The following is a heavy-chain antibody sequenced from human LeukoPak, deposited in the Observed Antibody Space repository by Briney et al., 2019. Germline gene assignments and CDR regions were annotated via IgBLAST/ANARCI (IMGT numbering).Heavy chain of an antibody. CDR2: IRSKAYGGTT. CDR3: TRDLNPINWGFDY. V-gene: IGHV3-49*04. Sequence: GGSLRLSCTASGFTFGDYAMSWVRQAPGKGLEWVGFIRSKAYGGTTEYAASVKGRFTISRDDSKSIAYLQMNSLKTEDTAVYYCTRDLNPINWGFDYWGQGTLVTVSS. D-gene: IGHD7-27*01. CDR1: GFTFGDYA. J-gene: IGHJ4*02.